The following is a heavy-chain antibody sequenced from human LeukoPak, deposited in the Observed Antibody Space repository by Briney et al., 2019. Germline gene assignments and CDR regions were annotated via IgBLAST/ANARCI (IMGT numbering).Heavy chain of an antibody. J-gene: IGHJ4*02. CDR2: INPNSGGT. D-gene: IGHD3-22*01. Sequence: ASVKVSCKASGYTFTGYYMHWVRQAPGQGLEWMGWINPNSGGTNYAQKFQGRVTMTRDTSISTAYMELSRLRSDDTAVYYCARSPYTSSWAYDSSGYGDYWGQGTPVTVSS. V-gene: IGHV1-2*02. CDR3: ARSPYTSSWAYDSSGYGDY. CDR1: GYTFTGYY.